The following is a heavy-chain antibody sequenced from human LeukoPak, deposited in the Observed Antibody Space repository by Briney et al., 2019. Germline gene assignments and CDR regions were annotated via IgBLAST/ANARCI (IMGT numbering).Heavy chain of an antibody. CDR2: ISAYNGNT. J-gene: IGHJ4*02. CDR3: ARDFFHGHCSGLTCFLLDS. D-gene: IGHD2-15*01. Sequence: GASVKVSCKASGYTFTSYGITWVRQAPGQGREWMGWISAYNGNTNYAQKFQGRLTMTTDTSTNTAYMELRSLRPDDTAVYYCARDFFHGHCSGLTCFLLDSWGQGSLVTVSS. V-gene: IGHV1-18*01. CDR1: GYTFTSYG.